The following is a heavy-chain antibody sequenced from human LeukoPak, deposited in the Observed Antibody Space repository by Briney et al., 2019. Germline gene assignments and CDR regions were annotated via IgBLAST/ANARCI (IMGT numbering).Heavy chain of an antibody. CDR2: IKSDGSST. V-gene: IGHV3-74*01. J-gene: IGHJ4*02. D-gene: IGHD6-13*01. CDR3: ARRGDTSNWYPGYFDY. Sequence: GRSLRLSCAASGFTFSSYGMHWVRQAPGKGPVWVSRIKSDGSSTRFADSVQGRFTISRDNGKNTVYLQMNSLRAEDTAVHYCARRGDTSNWYPGYFDYWGQGALVTVSS. CDR1: GFTFSSYG.